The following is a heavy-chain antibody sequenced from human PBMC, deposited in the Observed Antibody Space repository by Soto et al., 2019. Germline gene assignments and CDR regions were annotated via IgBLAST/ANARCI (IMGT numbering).Heavy chain of an antibody. CDR2: IIPIFGTA. CDR1: GGTFSSYA. CDR3: ATYYSSGGPYYYYGVDV. Sequence: QVQLVQSGAEVKKPGSSVKVSCKASGGTFSSYAISWVRQAPGQGLEWMGGIIPIFGTADYAQKFQGRVTITADESTRTDYMELSSLSSEDKAVYYCATYYSSGGPYYYYGVDVWGQGTTVTVSS. D-gene: IGHD6-19*01. J-gene: IGHJ6*02. V-gene: IGHV1-69*12.